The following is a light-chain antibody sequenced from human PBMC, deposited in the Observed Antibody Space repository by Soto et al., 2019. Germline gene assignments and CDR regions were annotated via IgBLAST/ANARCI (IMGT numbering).Light chain of an antibody. Sequence: QSVLTKPASVSGSPGQSITISCVGTLGDIGDYNYVSWYQQHPGKVPKVIIYDVSNRPSGVSYRFSGTKSGNTASLTVSGLQAEDEADYYCCSYTRSGTLIFGTGTKLTVL. V-gene: IGLV2-14*01. CDR2: DVS. CDR1: LGDIGDYNY. CDR3: CSYTRSGTLI. J-gene: IGLJ1*01.